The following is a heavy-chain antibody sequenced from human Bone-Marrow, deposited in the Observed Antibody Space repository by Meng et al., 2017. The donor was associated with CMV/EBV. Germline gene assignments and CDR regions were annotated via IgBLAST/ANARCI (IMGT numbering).Heavy chain of an antibody. D-gene: IGHD6-13*01. Sequence: ASVKVSCKASGYTFTSYGISWVRQAPGQGLEWMGWIRAYNGNTNYAQKLQGRVTMTTDTSTSTAYMELRSLRSDDTAVYYCARDDRPGIAAAGTGFYYYYGMDVWGQGTTATVSS. CDR3: ARDDRPGIAAAGTGFYYYYGMDV. J-gene: IGHJ6*02. CDR1: GYTFTSYG. V-gene: IGHV1-18*01. CDR2: IRAYNGNT.